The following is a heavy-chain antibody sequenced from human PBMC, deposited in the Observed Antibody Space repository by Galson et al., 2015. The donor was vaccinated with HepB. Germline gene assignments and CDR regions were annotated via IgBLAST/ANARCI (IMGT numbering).Heavy chain of an antibody. D-gene: IGHD5-24*01. J-gene: IGHJ4*02. CDR3: ARVTRAGYNTYYFDY. CDR1: GFTFSSHW. Sequence: SLRLSCAASGFTFSSHWMSWVRQAPGKGLEWVANIKQDGSERYYVDSVKGRFTISRDNAKSLLYLQTNSLRAEDTAVYYCARVTRAGYNTYYFDYWGQGTLVTVSS. CDR2: IKQDGSER. V-gene: IGHV3-7*01.